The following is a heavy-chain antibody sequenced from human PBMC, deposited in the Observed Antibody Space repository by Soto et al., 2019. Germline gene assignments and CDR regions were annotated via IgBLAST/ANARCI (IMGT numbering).Heavy chain of an antibody. V-gene: IGHV1-18*01. CDR3: ARSPRILTAATGIRDFDY. J-gene: IGHJ4*02. Sequence: QVHLVQSGAEVKTPGASVKVSCNVFGYIFTIYGISWVRQAPGQGLEWMGWISAYNGDTIYAQRFQGSVTMTTDTSTSTGYMELTSLRSDDTAVFFCARSPRILTAATGIRDFDYWGQGTLVSVSS. D-gene: IGHD6-13*01. CDR2: ISAYNGDT. CDR1: GYIFTIYG.